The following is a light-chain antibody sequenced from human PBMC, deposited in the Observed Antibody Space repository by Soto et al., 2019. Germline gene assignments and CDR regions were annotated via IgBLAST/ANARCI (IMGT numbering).Light chain of an antibody. CDR1: SSDVGGYNF. V-gene: IGLV2-8*01. CDR2: EVS. CDR3: SSYAGSNIVV. Sequence: QSALTQPPSASGSPGQSVTISCTGTSSDVGGYNFVSWYQQHPGKAPKLMIYEVSERPAGVHDRFSGSKSGNTAYLTVSGLQAEDEADYYCSSYAGSNIVVFGGGTELTVL. J-gene: IGLJ2*01.